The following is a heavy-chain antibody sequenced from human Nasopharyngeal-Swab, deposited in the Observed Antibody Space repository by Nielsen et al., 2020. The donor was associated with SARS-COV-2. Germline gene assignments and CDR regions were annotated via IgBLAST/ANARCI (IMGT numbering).Heavy chain of an antibody. J-gene: IGHJ6*02. CDR3: ARHPIAVAAKSNYGMDV. Sequence: ASVKVSCKASGYTFTSYDINWVRQAPGQGLEWMGWMNPNSGNTGYAQKFQGRVTMTRNTSISTAYMELSSLRSEDTAVYYCARHPIAVAAKSNYGMDVWGQGTTVTVSS. V-gene: IGHV1-8*01. D-gene: IGHD6-19*01. CDR1: GYTFTSYD. CDR2: MNPNSGNT.